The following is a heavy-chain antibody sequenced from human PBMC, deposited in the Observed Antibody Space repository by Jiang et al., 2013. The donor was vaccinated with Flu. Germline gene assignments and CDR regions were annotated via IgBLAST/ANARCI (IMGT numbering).Heavy chain of an antibody. J-gene: IGHJ6*02. Sequence: TSQTLSLTCAXSGDSVSSNSAAWNWIRQSPSRGLEWLGRTYYRSKWYNDYAVSVKSRITINPDTSKNQFSLQLNSVTPEDTAVYYCARDVAVAGRYYYGMDVWGQGTTVTVSS. CDR1: GDSVSSNSAA. D-gene: IGHD6-19*01. V-gene: IGHV6-1*01. CDR3: ARDVAVAGRYYYGMDV. CDR2: TYYRSKWYN.